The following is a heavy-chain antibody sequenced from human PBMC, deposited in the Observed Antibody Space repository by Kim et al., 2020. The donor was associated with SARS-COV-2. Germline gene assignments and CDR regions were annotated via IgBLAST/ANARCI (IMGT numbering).Heavy chain of an antibody. CDR1: GGSISSGGYY. D-gene: IGHD3-3*01. CDR2: IYYSGST. Sequence: SETLSLTCTVSGGSISSGGYYWSWIRQHPGKGLEWIGYIYYSGSTYYNPSLKSRVTISVDTSKNQFSLKLSSVTAADTAVYYCARALSFGVVITYGMDVWGQGTTVTVSS. V-gene: IGHV4-31*03. CDR3: ARALSFGVVITYGMDV. J-gene: IGHJ6*02.